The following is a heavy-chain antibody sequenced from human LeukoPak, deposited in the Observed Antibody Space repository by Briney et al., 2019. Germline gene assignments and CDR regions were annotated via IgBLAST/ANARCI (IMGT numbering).Heavy chain of an antibody. Sequence: GGSLRLSCAASGFTFDDYAMHWVRQAPGKGLEWVSLISGDGGSTYYADSVKGRFTISRDNSKNSLYLQMNSLRAEDTAVYYCARDCSSTSCYDYYYMDVWGKGTTVTVSS. V-gene: IGHV3-43*02. J-gene: IGHJ6*03. CDR1: GFTFDDYA. CDR2: ISGDGGST. CDR3: ARDCSSTSCYDYYYMDV. D-gene: IGHD2-2*01.